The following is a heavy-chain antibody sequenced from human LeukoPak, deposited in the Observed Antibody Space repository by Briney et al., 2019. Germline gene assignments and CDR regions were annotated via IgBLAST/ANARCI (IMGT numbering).Heavy chain of an antibody. Sequence: GGSLRLSCAASGFTFSRYGVHWVRQAPGKGLEWVALIWSDGSNKYYADSVKGRFTISRDNSKNTLYLQMISLRAEDTAVYYCARDRDYDIFTGYYLAYWGQGTLVTVSS. D-gene: IGHD3-9*01. J-gene: IGHJ4*02. V-gene: IGHV3-33*01. CDR1: GFTFSRYG. CDR2: IWSDGSNK. CDR3: ARDRDYDIFTGYYLAY.